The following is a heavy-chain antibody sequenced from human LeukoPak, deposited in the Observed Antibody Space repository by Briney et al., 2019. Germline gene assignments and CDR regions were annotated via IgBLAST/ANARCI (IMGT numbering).Heavy chain of an antibody. D-gene: IGHD1-26*01. J-gene: IGHJ3*02. Sequence: SETLSLTCAVYGGSFSGYYWSWIRQPPGKGLEWIGEINHSGSTNYNPSLKSRVTISVGTSKSQFSLKLTSVTAADTDLYYCARAGRWEGRPHAFDIWGRGTMVTVSS. CDR3: ARAGRWEGRPHAFDI. V-gene: IGHV4-34*01. CDR1: GGSFSGYY. CDR2: INHSGST.